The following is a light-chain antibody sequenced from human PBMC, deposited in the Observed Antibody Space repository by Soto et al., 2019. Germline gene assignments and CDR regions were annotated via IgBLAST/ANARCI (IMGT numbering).Light chain of an antibody. CDR2: DVT. Sequence: QSVLTQPASVSGSPRQSITISCTGTSSDVGGYNYVSWYQHHPGKAPKLIIYDVTNRPSGVSNPFSGSKSGNTASLTISGLRPEDEADYYCSSYTTSNTRQIVFGTGTKVTVL. J-gene: IGLJ1*01. V-gene: IGLV2-14*03. CDR3: SSYTTSNTRQIV. CDR1: SSDVGGYNY.